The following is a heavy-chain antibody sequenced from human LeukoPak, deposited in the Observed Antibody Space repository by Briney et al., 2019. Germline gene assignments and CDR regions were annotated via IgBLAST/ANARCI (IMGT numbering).Heavy chain of an antibody. D-gene: IGHD5/OR15-5a*01. CDR3: ARDGVYEFDY. Sequence: PGRSLRLSCAASGFTFSSYAMHWVRQAPGKGLEWVAVISYDGSNKYYADSVKGRFTISRDNSKNTLYLQMNSLRAEDTAVYYCARDGVYEFDYWGQGTLVTVSS. CDR2: ISYDGSNK. CDR1: GFTFSSYA. J-gene: IGHJ4*02. V-gene: IGHV3-30-3*01.